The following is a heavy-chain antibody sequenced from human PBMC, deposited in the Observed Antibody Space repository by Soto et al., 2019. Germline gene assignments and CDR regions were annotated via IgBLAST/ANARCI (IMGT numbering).Heavy chain of an antibody. CDR3: ATSYGSGYRAFDY. J-gene: IGHJ4*02. Sequence: QVQLVQSGAELKKPGSSVKVSCKASGDTFSFYTINWVRQAPGLGLEWMGRVNPILSMSNYAQKFQGRVTMTADKSTRTAYRELRSLRSEDTAFYYCATSYGSGYRAFDYWGQGALVTVSS. CDR1: GDTFSFYT. D-gene: IGHD3-10*01. CDR2: VNPILSMS. V-gene: IGHV1-69*02.